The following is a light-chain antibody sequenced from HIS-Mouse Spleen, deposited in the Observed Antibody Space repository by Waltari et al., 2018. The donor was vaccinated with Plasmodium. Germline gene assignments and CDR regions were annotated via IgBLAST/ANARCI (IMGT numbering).Light chain of an antibody. V-gene: IGLV3-10*01. CDR1: ALHKKY. CDR2: EDS. J-gene: IGLJ3*02. Sequence: SYELPQHPSVSVSPGQTARITCSGDALHKKYAYLYQQKSGQAPVLVIYEDSKRPSEIPERFSSSSSGTMATLTISGAQVEDEADYYCYSTDSSGNHRVFSGGTKLTVL. CDR3: YSTDSSGNHRV.